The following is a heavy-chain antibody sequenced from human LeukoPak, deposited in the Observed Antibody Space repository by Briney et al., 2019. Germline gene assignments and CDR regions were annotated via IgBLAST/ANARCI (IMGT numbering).Heavy chain of an antibody. CDR2: ISSSSSYI. Sequence: GGSLRLSCAVSGFNFGTYSMNWVRQAPGKGLEWVSSISSSSSYIYYADSVKGRFTISRDNAKNSLYLQMNSLRAEDTAVYYCARDLGIAVAGGDYWGQGTLVIVSS. V-gene: IGHV3-21*01. D-gene: IGHD6-19*01. J-gene: IGHJ4*02. CDR3: ARDLGIAVAGGDY. CDR1: GFNFGTYS.